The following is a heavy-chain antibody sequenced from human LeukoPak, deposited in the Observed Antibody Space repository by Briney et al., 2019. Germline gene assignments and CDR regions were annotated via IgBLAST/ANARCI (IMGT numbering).Heavy chain of an antibody. V-gene: IGHV1-69-2*01. CDR1: GYTFIDYY. D-gene: IGHD1-26*01. CDR2: VDPEDGET. J-gene: IGHJ3*02. Sequence: GATVKVSCKASGYTFIDYYMNWVQQAPGKGLEWMGRVDPEDGETIYAENFQGRVTITADTSTDTASMELTSLRSEDTAVYYCATWEKGFEAFEIWGQGTMVTVSS. CDR3: ATWEKGFEAFEI.